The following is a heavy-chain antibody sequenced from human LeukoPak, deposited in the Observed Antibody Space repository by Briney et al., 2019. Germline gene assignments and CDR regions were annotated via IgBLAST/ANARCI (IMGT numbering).Heavy chain of an antibody. CDR1: GFTFSSYA. V-gene: IGHV3-23*01. Sequence: GGSLRLSCAASGFTFSSYAMTWLRQAPGQGLEWVSTVTGSGGGTYYADSVKGRFTISRDNSKNTLDLQMNSLRAEDTAVYYCARRLEYSGSKGVFDYWGQGTLVTVSS. CDR3: ARRLEYSGSKGVFDY. J-gene: IGHJ4*02. CDR2: VTGSGGGT. D-gene: IGHD1-26*01.